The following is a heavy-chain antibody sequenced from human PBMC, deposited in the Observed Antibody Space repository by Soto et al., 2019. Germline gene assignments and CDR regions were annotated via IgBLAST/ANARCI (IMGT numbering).Heavy chain of an antibody. V-gene: IGHV3-23*01. D-gene: IGHD3-9*01. J-gene: IGHJ4*02. CDR3: EKNYFDILTGSLGDY. Sequence: VQLLESGGGLVQPGGSLRLSCAASGFTFSNYAMSWVRQAPGKGLEWVSGMSNIGSRTYYAYSVKGRFIISRDNSKNTLYLQMNSLRPEDTAVYYCEKNYFDILTGSLGDYWSQGTLVSVSS. CDR1: GFTFSNYA. CDR2: MSNIGSRT.